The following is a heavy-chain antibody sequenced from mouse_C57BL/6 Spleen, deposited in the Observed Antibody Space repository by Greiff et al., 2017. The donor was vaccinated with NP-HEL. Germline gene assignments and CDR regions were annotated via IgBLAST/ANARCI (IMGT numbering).Heavy chain of an antibody. D-gene: IGHD1-1*01. CDR1: GYTFTEYT. V-gene: IGHV1-62-2*01. CDR3: ARHEEGFITTVEGYFDY. J-gene: IGHJ2*01. Sequence: QVQLQQSGAELVKPGASVKLSCKASGYTFTEYTIHWVKQRSGQGLEWIGWFYPGSGSIMYNEKFTDKATLTADKSSSTVYMVLSRLTSEDSAVYFCARHEEGFITTVEGYFDYWGQGTTLTVSS. CDR2: FYPGSGSI.